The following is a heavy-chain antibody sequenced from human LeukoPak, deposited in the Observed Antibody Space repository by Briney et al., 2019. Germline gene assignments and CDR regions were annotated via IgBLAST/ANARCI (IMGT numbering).Heavy chain of an antibody. CDR1: GYTFTGYY. D-gene: IGHD5-18*01. V-gene: IGHV1-46*01. CDR2: INPSGGST. CDR3: ARAGKGYSYGYDWFDP. J-gene: IGHJ5*02. Sequence: GASVKVSCKASGYTFTGYYMHWVRQAPGQGLEWMGIINPSGGSTSYAQKFQGRVTMTRDTSTSTVYMELSSLRSEDTAVYYCARAGKGYSYGYDWFDPWGQGTLVTVSS.